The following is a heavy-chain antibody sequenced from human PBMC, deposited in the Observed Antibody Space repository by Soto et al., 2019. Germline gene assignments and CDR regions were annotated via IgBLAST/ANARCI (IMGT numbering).Heavy chain of an antibody. D-gene: IGHD2-21*02. J-gene: IGHJ4*02. CDR1: GFSFSSYV. CDR3: AGVYYGGDSVNNF. CDR2: TSYDGNNR. V-gene: IGHV3-30-3*01. Sequence: VGSLRLSCAGSGFSFSSYVLSWVRQAPGRGLEWVAATSYDGNNRYYAGSVKGRFIISRDNSKNTLDLEMETPRPEDTAVYYCAGVYYGGDSVNNFWGQGTPVTVSS.